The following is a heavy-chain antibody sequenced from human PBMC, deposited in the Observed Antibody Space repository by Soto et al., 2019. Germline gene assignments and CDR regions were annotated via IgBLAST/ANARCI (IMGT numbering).Heavy chain of an antibody. Sequence: QVQLVQSGAEVKKPGSSVKVSCKASGGTFSSYAISWVRQAPGQGLEWMGGIIPIFGTANYAQKFQGRVTITADESTSTAYMELSSLRSEDTAVYYCARGGWYYDSSGYYEPYYFDYWGQGTLVTVSS. CDR1: GGTFSSYA. V-gene: IGHV1-69*12. D-gene: IGHD3-22*01. J-gene: IGHJ4*02. CDR2: IIPIFGTA. CDR3: ARGGWYYDSSGYYEPYYFDY.